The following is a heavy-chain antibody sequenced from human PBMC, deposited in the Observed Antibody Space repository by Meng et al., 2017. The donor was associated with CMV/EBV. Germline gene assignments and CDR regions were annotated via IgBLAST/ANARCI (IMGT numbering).Heavy chain of an antibody. D-gene: IGHD5-18*01. CDR2: ISSSSSYI. J-gene: IGHJ6*02. Sequence: GESLKISCAASGFTFSSYSMNWVRQAPGKGLEWVSSISSSSSYIYYADSVKGRFTISRDNAKHSLYLQMNSLRAEDTAVYYCAREEYSHGLEYYYYGMDVWGQGTTVTVSS. CDR3: AREEYSHGLEYYYYGMDV. CDR1: GFTFSSYS. V-gene: IGHV3-21*01.